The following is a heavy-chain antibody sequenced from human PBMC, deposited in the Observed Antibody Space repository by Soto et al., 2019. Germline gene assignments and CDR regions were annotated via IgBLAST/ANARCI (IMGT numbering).Heavy chain of an antibody. CDR2: ISGSGGST. J-gene: IGHJ3*02. V-gene: IGHV3-23*01. Sequence: EVQLLESGGGLVQPGGSLRLSCAASGFTFSSYAMSWVRQAPGKGLEWVSAISGSGGSTYYADSVKGRFTISRDNSKKTLYLQMNSLRDEDTAVYYCAKFTPGEDAFDIWGLGTMVTVSS. CDR1: GFTFSSYA. CDR3: AKFTPGEDAFDI.